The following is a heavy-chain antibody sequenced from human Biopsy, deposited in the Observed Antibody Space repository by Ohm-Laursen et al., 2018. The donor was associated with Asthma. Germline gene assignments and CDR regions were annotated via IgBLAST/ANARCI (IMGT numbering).Heavy chain of an antibody. CDR2: ISVYNGNT. Sequence: ASVKVSCKPSGYTFNIAGITWVRQAPGQGLEWMGWISVYNGNTKVAQKLQDRVTMITDTSTSTAYMELRSLRSDDTAVYFCARAVDYSHYYGIDVWGQGTTVPVS. CDR1: GYTFNIAG. D-gene: IGHD3-10*01. CDR3: ARAVDYSHYYGIDV. V-gene: IGHV1-18*01. J-gene: IGHJ6*02.